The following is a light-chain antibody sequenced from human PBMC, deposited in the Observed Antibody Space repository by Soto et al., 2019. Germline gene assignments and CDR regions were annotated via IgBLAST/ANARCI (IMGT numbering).Light chain of an antibody. CDR3: VLYMRSGISV. Sequence: QAVVTQPPSVSGAPGQRVTLSCTGNSSNLGAGYDVHWYQQLPGAAPKLVIFGNRNRPSGVPERFSGSILGNRAALTITGAQADDESDYYCVLYMRSGISVFGGGTKVTVL. V-gene: IGLV1-40*01. J-gene: IGLJ2*01. CDR2: GNR. CDR1: SSNLGAGYD.